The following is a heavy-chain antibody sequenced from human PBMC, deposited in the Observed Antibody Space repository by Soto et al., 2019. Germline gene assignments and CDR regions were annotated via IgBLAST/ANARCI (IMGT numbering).Heavy chain of an antibody. V-gene: IGHV4-30-2*01. Sequence: SETLSLTCTVSGGSISNAAYSWSWIRQPPGKGLEWIGYIYPSGMPFYNPSLRSRVTISIDRSNDQFSLNLKSVTAADTAVYYCARERGGYGLFDSWGQGTLVTVS. J-gene: IGHJ4*02. CDR1: GGSISNAAYS. CDR2: IYPSGMP. D-gene: IGHD5-18*01. CDR3: ARERGGYGLFDS.